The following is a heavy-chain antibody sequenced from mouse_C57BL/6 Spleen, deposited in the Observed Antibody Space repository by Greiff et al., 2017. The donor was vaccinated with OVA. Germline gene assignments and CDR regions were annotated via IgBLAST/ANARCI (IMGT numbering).Heavy chain of an antibody. Sequence: EVQRVESGGGLVKPGGSLKLSCAASGFTFSSYAMSWVRQTPEKRLEWVATISDGGSYTYYPDNVKGRFTISRDNAKNNLYLQMSHRKSEDTAMYYCARGEISNFAYWGQGTLVTVSA. CDR1: GFTFSSYA. CDR2: ISDGGSYT. J-gene: IGHJ3*01. CDR3: ARGEISNFAY. V-gene: IGHV5-4*01.